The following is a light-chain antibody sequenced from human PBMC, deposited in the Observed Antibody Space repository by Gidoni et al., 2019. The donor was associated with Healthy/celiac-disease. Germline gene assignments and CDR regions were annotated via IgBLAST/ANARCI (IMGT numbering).Light chain of an antibody. J-gene: IGLJ1*01. CDR2: DVS. CDR3: CTYEGSFYV. Sequence: QSALTQPCSVSGSPGQSVSISCTGTSSDVGGYNYVSWYQQHPGKDPKLMIYDVSKRTSGVPDRVSGSKYGNTASLTISGLQAEDEDDYYCCTYEGSFYVFGTGTKVTVL. V-gene: IGLV2-11*01. CDR1: SSDVGGYNY.